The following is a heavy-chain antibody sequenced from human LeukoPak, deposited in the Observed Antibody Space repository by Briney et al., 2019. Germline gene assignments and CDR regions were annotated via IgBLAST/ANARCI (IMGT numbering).Heavy chain of an antibody. V-gene: IGHV7-4-1*02. Sequence: ASVKVSCTASGYTFTSYAMNWVRQAPGQGLEWMGWINTNTGNPTYAQGFTGRFVFSLDTSVSTAYLQISSLKAEDTAVYYCARDRYVGATTAGDSDSWGQGTLVTVSS. CDR2: INTNTGNP. D-gene: IGHD1-26*01. CDR1: GYTFTSYA. J-gene: IGHJ4*02. CDR3: ARDRYVGATTAGDSDS.